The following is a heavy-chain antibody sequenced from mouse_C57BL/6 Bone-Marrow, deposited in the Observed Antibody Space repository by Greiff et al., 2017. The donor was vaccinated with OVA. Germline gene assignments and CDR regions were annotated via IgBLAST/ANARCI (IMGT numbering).Heavy chain of an antibody. CDR3: ARGYYGSRRDYFDY. CDR1: GFTFSSYT. J-gene: IGHJ2*01. V-gene: IGHV5-9*01. D-gene: IGHD1-1*01. CDR2: ISGGGGNT. Sequence: EVQGVESGGGLVKPGGSLKLSCAASGFTFSSYTMSWVRQTPEKRLEWVATISGGGGNTYYPDSVKGRFTISRDNAKNTLYLQMSSLRSEDTALYYCARGYYGSRRDYFDYWGQGTTLTVSS.